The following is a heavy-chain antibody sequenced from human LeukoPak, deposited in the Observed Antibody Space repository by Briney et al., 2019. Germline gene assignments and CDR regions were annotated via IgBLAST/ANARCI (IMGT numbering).Heavy chain of an antibody. CDR1: GLTFSTYA. V-gene: IGHV3-23*01. CDR2: IGSGGDNT. D-gene: IGHD5-12*01. Sequence: PGGSLRLSCTASGLTFSTYAMNWVRQAPGKGLEWVSTIGSGGDNTYYADSVKGRFTISRDNSKNTLYLQMSSLRAEDTAMYYCTKAGSGYDFGAFDIWGQGTVVTVSS. J-gene: IGHJ3*02. CDR3: TKAGSGYDFGAFDI.